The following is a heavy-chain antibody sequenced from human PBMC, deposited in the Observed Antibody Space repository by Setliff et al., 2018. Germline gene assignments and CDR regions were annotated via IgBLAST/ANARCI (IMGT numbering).Heavy chain of an antibody. V-gene: IGHV4-59*01. CDR3: ARLSWNGLRYYGLDV. D-gene: IGHD3-3*01. CDR2: IQKSGGT. Sequence: PSETLSLTCNVSGVSISSYYWSWIRQPPGKGLESIGYIQKSGGTNYNPALKSRVTISVDTSTNQFSLKLRSVTAADTAVYYCARLSWNGLRYYGLDVWGQGITVTVSS. J-gene: IGHJ6*02. CDR1: GVSISSYY.